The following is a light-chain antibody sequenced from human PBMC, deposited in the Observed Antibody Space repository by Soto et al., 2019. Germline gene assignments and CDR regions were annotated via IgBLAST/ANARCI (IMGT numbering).Light chain of an antibody. CDR3: QHHYRYSPP. Sequence: DIERTLSPHTLSAAVGGRVRITCGSSQSIRYYLAWYQQMPGKAPKLLIYRASSWQSGVPSRFSGSGSGTEFTLTISSLQPDDFATYFWQHHYRYSPPFGQGPKV. J-gene: IGKJ1*01. CDR2: RAS. V-gene: IGKV1-5*01. CDR1: QSIRYY.